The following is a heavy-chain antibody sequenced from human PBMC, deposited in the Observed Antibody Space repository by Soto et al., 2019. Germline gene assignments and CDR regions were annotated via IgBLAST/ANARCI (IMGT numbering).Heavy chain of an antibody. D-gene: IGHD1-20*01. CDR1: GGSISSYY. CDR2: IYYSGST. V-gene: IGHV4-59*01. Sequence: SETLSLTCTVSGGSISSYYWSWIRQPPGKGLEWIGYIYYSGSTNYNPSLKSRVTISVDTSKNQFSLKLSSVTATDTAVYYCARKVDNWNYIDYWGQGTLVTVSS. J-gene: IGHJ4*02. CDR3: ARKVDNWNYIDY.